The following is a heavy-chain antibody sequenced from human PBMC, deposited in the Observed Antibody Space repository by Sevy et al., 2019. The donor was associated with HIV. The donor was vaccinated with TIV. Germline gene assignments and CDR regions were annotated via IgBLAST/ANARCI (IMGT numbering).Heavy chain of an antibody. D-gene: IGHD2-2*01. V-gene: IGHV1-2*02. Sequence: ASVKVSCKASGYTFTGYYMQWVRQAPGQGLEWMGWINPNSGGTNYAQNFQGRVIMTRDTSISTAYMELSRLRSDDTAVYYCAGDNDYCNSPNCPLYGMDVWGQGTTVTVSS. CDR2: INPNSGGT. J-gene: IGHJ6*02. CDR3: AGDNDYCNSPNCPLYGMDV. CDR1: GYTFTGYY.